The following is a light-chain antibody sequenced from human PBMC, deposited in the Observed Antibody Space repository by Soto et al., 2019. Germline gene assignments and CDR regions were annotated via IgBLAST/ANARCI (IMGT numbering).Light chain of an antibody. Sequence: DIQMTQSPSTLSASVGDRVTITCRASQSISSWLAWYQQKPGKAPKLLIYDASSLESGVPSRFSGSGSGTEFTLTLSSLQPDDFATYYCQQYNSYSGWTFGQGTKLEIK. CDR2: DAS. CDR3: QQYNSYSGWT. V-gene: IGKV1-5*01. J-gene: IGKJ2*02. CDR1: QSISSW.